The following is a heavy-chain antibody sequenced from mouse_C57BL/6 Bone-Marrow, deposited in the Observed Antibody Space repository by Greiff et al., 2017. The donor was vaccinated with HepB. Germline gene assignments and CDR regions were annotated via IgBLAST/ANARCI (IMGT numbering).Heavy chain of an antibody. V-gene: IGHV1-55*01. Sequence: VQLQQSGAELVKPGASVKMSCKASGYTFTSYWITWVKQRPGQGLEWIGDIYPGSGSTNYNEKFKSKATLTVDTSSSTAYMQLSSLTSEDSAVYYCAREGLWLDYFDYWGQGTTLTVSS. CDR3: AREGLWLDYFDY. CDR1: GYTFTSYW. J-gene: IGHJ2*01. CDR2: IYPGSGST. D-gene: IGHD2-2*01.